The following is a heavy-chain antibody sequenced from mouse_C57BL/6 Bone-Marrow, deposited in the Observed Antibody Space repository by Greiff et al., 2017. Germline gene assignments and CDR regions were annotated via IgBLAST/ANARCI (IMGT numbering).Heavy chain of an antibody. CDR2: IDPSASYT. D-gene: IGHD1-1*01. Sequence: VQLQQPGAELVMPGASVKLSCKASGYTFTSYWMHWVKQRPGQGLEWIGEIDPSASYTNYNQKFKGKSTLTVDKSSSTAYMQLSSLTSEASAVYYGARDGTTVVAEYYAMDDWGQGTSVTVSS. V-gene: IGHV1-69*01. J-gene: IGHJ4*01. CDR3: ARDGTTVVAEYYAMDD. CDR1: GYTFTSYW.